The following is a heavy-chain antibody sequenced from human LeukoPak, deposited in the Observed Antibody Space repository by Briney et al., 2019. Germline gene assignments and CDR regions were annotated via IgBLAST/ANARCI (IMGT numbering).Heavy chain of an antibody. D-gene: IGHD1-14*01. V-gene: IGHV1-2*02. J-gene: IGHJ4*02. CDR1: GYTFTDHH. CDR2: VDPKSGGT. CDR3: ATETWYFAS. Sequence: ASEKVSCKTSGYTFTDHHMHWVRQAPGQGLEWMGRVDPKSGGTIYAQNFQGRVAMTSDTSTSTASMEVSSLKSDDTAVYYCATETWYFASWGQGTLVTVSS.